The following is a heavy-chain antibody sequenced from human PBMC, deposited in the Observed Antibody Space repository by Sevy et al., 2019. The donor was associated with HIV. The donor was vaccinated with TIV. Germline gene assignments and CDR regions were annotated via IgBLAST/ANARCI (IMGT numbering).Heavy chain of an antibody. CDR2: INHSGST. Sequence: SETLSLTCAVYGGSFSGYYWSWIRQPPGKGLEWIGEINHSGSTNYNPSLKSRVTISVDTSKNQFSLKLGSVTAADTAVYYCARGVYSGSYTRNYYFDYWGQGTLVTVSS. CDR1: GGSFSGYY. D-gene: IGHD1-26*01. CDR3: ARGVYSGSYTRNYYFDY. V-gene: IGHV4-34*01. J-gene: IGHJ4*02.